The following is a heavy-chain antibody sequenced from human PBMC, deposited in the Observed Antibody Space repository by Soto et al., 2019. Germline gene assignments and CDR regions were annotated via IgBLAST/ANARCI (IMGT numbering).Heavy chain of an antibody. CDR3: ARIPIVVVVAATSFDY. Sequence: GGSLRLSCAASGFTFSSYWMSWVRQAPGKGLEWVANIKQDGSEKYYVDSVKGRFTISRDNAKNSLYLQMNSLRAEDTAVYYCARIPIVVVVAATSFDYWGQGTLVTVSS. V-gene: IGHV3-7*01. CDR2: IKQDGSEK. CDR1: GFTFSSYW. D-gene: IGHD2-15*01. J-gene: IGHJ4*02.